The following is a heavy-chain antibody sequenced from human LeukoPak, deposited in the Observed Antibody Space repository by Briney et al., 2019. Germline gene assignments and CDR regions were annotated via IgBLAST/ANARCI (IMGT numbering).Heavy chain of an antibody. D-gene: IGHD5-18*01. CDR3: ANGRVGDTKYDYFYYGMGV. Sequence: GGSLRLSCAASGFTFSCYGMTWVRQVSGRGLEWVAGISGSGGDTYYTDSVKGRFTISRDNSNNTVFLQMNSLRAEDTAVYYCANGRVGDTKYDYFYYGMGVWGQGTTVTISS. V-gene: IGHV3-23*01. CDR2: ISGSGGDT. J-gene: IGHJ6*02. CDR1: GFTFSCYG.